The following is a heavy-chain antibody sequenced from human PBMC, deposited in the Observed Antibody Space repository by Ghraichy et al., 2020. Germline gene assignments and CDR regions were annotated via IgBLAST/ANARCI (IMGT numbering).Heavy chain of an antibody. D-gene: IGHD3-22*01. CDR3: ASRPTSGYYFDY. Sequence: SCAASGFTFSDYFMTWIRQAPGKGLEWVSYISGGSGNIYYADSVKGRFTISRDNAKKSLFLEMNNLRGEDTAVYYCASRPTSGYYFDYWGQGILVTVSS. J-gene: IGHJ4*02. V-gene: IGHV3-11*01. CDR1: GFTFSDYF. CDR2: ISGGSGNI.